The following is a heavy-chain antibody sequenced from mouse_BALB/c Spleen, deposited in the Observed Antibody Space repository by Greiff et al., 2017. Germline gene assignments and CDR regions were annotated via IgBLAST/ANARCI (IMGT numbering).Heavy chain of an antibody. Sequence: VQLQQPGAELVKPGASVKLSCKASGYTFTSYWMHWVKQRPGQGLEWIGEIDPSDSYTNYNQKFKGKATLTVDKSSSTAYIQLSSLTSEDSAVYYCAREGVLGDYWGQGTSVTVSS. D-gene: IGHD4-1*01. V-gene: IGHV1-69*02. CDR1: GYTFTSYW. CDR2: IDPSDSYT. J-gene: IGHJ4*01. CDR3: AREGVLGDY.